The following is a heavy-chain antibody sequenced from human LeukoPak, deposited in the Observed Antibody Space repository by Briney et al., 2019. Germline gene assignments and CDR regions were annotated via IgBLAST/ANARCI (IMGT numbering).Heavy chain of an antibody. D-gene: IGHD2-2*01. V-gene: IGHV1-18*01. J-gene: IGHJ4*02. Sequence: ASVKVSCKASGYSFTTYGISWVRQAPGQGLEWMGWISANNNNTDNVQKLQGRVTMTTDTSTSTAYMELRSLRSDDAAVYYCARALYHTFDYWGQGTLVTVSS. CDR2: ISANNNNT. CDR1: GYSFTTYG. CDR3: ARALYHTFDY.